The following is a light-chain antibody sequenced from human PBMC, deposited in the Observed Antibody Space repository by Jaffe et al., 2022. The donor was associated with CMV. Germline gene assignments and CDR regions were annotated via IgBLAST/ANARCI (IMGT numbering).Light chain of an antibody. CDR3: SSYTSSSTLPYV. CDR1: SSDVGAYNF. CDR2: DVT. Sequence: QSALTQPASVSGSPGQSITISCTGTSSDVGAYNFVSWYQQHPGKAPKLMIYDVTNRPSGVSNRFSASKSGNTASLTISGLQAEDEADYYCSSYTSSSTLPYVFGTGTKVTVL. J-gene: IGLJ1*01. V-gene: IGLV2-14*03.